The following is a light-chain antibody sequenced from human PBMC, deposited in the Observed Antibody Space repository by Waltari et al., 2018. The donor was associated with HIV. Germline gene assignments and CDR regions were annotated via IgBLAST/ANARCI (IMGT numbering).Light chain of an antibody. CDR1: SSDVGSFNF. V-gene: IGLV2-14*01. CDR3: SSYRSDSTQV. J-gene: IGLJ2*01. CDR2: EVS. Sequence: QSALTQPASVSGSPGQSITISCTGSSSDVGSFNFVSWYQHYPGKAPKLVLFEVSKRPSGVSSRFSGSKSGNTASLTISGLQAEDEADYHCSSYRSDSTQVFGGGTKLTVL.